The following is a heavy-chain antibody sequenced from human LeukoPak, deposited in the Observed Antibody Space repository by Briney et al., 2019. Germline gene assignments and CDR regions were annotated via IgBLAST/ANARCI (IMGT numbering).Heavy chain of an antibody. Sequence: PSETLSLTCTVSGGSISSRSYYWGWIRQPPGKGLEWIGSIFYSGSTYYNPSLESRVTISVDTSKNQFSLKLSSVTAADTAVYYCARQFYYDSGGSHYWGQGTLVTVSS. CDR1: GGSISSRSYY. D-gene: IGHD3-22*01. CDR2: IFYSGST. J-gene: IGHJ4*02. V-gene: IGHV4-39*01. CDR3: ARQFYYDSGGSHY.